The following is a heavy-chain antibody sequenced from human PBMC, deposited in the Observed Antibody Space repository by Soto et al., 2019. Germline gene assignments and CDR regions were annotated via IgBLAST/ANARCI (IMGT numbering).Heavy chain of an antibody. Sequence: TSETLSLTCAVYGGSFSGYYWSWIRQPPGKGLEWIGEINHSGSTNYNTSLKSRVTISVDTSKNQFSLKLSSVTAADTAVYYCARGRAASRLYYYYGMDVWGQGTTVT. CDR2: INHSGST. J-gene: IGHJ6*02. CDR1: GGSFSGYY. D-gene: IGHD6-13*01. V-gene: IGHV4-34*01. CDR3: ARGRAASRLYYYYGMDV.